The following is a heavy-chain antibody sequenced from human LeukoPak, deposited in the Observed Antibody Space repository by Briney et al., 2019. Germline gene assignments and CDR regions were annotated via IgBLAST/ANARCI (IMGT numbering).Heavy chain of an antibody. CDR1: GFTFSSYS. V-gene: IGHV3-21*01. J-gene: IGHJ6*02. CDR3: ASRASCSSTSCLNYYGMDV. Sequence: GGSLRLSCAASGFTFSSYSMNWVRQAPGKGLEWVSSISSSSSYIYYADSVKGRFTISRDNAKNSLYLQMNSLRAEDTAVYYCASRASCSSTSCLNYYGMDVWGQGTTVTVSS. CDR2: ISSSSSYI. D-gene: IGHD2-2*01.